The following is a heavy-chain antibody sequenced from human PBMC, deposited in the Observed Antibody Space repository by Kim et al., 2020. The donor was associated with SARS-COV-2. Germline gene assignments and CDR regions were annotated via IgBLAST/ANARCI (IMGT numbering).Heavy chain of an antibody. V-gene: IGHV4-34*01. Sequence: SETLSLTCAVYGESFSGHLWTWIRQAPGKGLEWIGEINDSGSTNYKPSLKSRVTISVHTSNNQFSLKLSSVTAADTAVYYCARVSGVWSYYYYFIMDVWG. J-gene: IGHJ6*01. CDR1: GESFSGHL. CDR3: ARVSGVWSYYYYFIMDV. D-gene: IGHD3-10*01. CDR2: INDSGST.